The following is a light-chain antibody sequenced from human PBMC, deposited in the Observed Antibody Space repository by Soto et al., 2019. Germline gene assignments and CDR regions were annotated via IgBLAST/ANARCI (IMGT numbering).Light chain of an antibody. J-gene: IGKJ5*01. Sequence: IVLTQSPGTLSLSPGERATLYCRASQSVGSNYLAWYQQKPGQAPRVLIYGASSRATGIPDRFSGSGSGADFTLTISRLEPEDSAVYYCQQRHMWPITFGQGTRLEIK. V-gene: IGKV3D-20*02. CDR1: QSVGSNY. CDR3: QQRHMWPIT. CDR2: GAS.